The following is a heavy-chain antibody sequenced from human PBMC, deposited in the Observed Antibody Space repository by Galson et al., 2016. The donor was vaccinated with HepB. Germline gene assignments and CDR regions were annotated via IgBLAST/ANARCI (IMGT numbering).Heavy chain of an antibody. V-gene: IGHV4-34*01. D-gene: IGHD3-3*01. Sequence: ETLSLTCAVYGGSFGDYHWSWIRQPPGKGLEWIGQISHRGPTNFSPSLKSRVAMSLDTSKNQFSLKLTSVTAADTATYYCARGHLGAYDFWSGMRGVWLDPWGQGTLVTVSS. CDR1: GGSFGDYH. CDR2: ISHRGPT. J-gene: IGHJ5*02. CDR3: ARGHLGAYDFWSGMRGVWLDP.